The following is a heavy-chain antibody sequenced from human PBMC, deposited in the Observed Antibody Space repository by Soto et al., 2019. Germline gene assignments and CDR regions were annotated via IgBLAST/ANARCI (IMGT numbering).Heavy chain of an antibody. Sequence: ETLSLTCAVYGGSFSGYYWSWIRQPPGKGLEWIGEINHSGSTNYNPSLKSRVTISVDTSKNQFSLKLSSVTAADTAVYYCARAPIVVVPAAIGHWFDPWGQGTLVTVSS. CDR3: ARAPIVVVPAAIGHWFDP. J-gene: IGHJ5*02. V-gene: IGHV4-34*01. D-gene: IGHD2-2*01. CDR2: INHSGST. CDR1: GGSFSGYY.